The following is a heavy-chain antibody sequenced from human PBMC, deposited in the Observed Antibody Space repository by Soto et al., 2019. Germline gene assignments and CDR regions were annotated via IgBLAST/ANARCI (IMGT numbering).Heavy chain of an antibody. CDR2: IYYSGST. D-gene: IGHD3-10*01. J-gene: IGHJ4*02. CDR1: GGSISSYY. V-gene: IGHV4-59*08. CDR3: ARHNPGELEQHLDY. Sequence: QVQLQESGPGLVKPSETLSLTCTVSGGSISSYYWSWIRQPPGKGLEWIGYIYYSGSTNYNPSLKSRVTISVDTSKNQSSLKLSSGTAADTAVYYCARHNPGELEQHLDYWGQGTLVTVSS.